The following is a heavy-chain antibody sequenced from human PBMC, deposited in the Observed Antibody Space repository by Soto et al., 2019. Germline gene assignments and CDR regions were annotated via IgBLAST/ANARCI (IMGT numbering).Heavy chain of an antibody. J-gene: IGHJ5*02. CDR3: ASGPDSYDISGYFEP. V-gene: IGHV4-31*03. CDR1: GGSLSSGGYY. D-gene: IGHD3-22*01. CDR2: IYYSGST. Sequence: SQTLSLTCTVSGGSLSSGGYYWSWIRQHAGKGLGWIGYIYYSGSTYYNPSLKSRATIPVDTPENQFFLKLSSGTAADTAVYFCASGPDSYDISGYFEPWGQGTLVNVSS.